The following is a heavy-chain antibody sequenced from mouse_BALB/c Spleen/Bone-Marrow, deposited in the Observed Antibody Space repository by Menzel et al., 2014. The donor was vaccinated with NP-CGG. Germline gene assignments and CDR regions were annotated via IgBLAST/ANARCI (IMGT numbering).Heavy chain of an antibody. Sequence: QVHVKQSGPELVKPGALVEISCKASGYTFTSYDINWVKRRPGQGLEWIGWIYPGDGSTKYNEKFKGKATLTADKSSSTAYMQLSSPTSENSAVYFCARSGDSSGYGFAYWGQGTLVTVSA. CDR3: ARSGDSSGYGFAY. D-gene: IGHD3-2*01. V-gene: IGHV1S56*01. CDR2: IYPGDGST. J-gene: IGHJ3*01. CDR1: GYTFTSYD.